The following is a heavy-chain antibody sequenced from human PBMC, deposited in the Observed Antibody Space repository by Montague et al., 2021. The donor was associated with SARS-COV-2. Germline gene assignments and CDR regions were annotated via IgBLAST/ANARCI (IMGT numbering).Heavy chain of an antibody. CDR2: ISSSGSTI. J-gene: IGHJ6*02. Sequence: SLRLSCAASGFTFSSYEMNWVRQAPGKGLEWVSYISSSGSTIYHADSVKGRFTISRDNAKNSLYLQMNSLRAEDTAVYYCARNYYDSSGYYYPIYYYGMDVWGQGTTVTVSS. CDR1: GFTFSSYE. V-gene: IGHV3-48*03. CDR3: ARNYYDSSGYYYPIYYYGMDV. D-gene: IGHD3-22*01.